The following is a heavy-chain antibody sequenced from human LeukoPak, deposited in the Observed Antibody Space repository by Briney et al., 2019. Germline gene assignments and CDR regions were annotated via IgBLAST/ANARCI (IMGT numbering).Heavy chain of an antibody. Sequence: GGSLRLSCAASGFTFSNYNMNWVRQAPGKGLEWVSSITISSSIIYYADSVKGRFTISRDNAKNSLFLQMNSLRAEDTAVYYCARDLSDDYSLDYWGQGTLVSVSS. J-gene: IGHJ4*02. CDR1: GFTFSNYN. CDR2: ITISSSII. CDR3: ARDLSDDYSLDY. D-gene: IGHD3-16*01. V-gene: IGHV3-21*01.